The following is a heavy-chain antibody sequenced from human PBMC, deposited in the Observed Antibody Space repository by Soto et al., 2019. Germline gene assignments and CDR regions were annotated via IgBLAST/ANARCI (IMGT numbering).Heavy chain of an antibody. D-gene: IGHD2-15*01. V-gene: IGHV3-9*01. Sequence: PGGSLRLSCAASGFTFDDYAMHWVRQAPGKGLEWVSGISWNSGSIGYADSVKGRFTISRDNAKNSLYLQMNSLRAEDTALYYCAKDREVVAATHYYYGMDVWGQGTTVTVSS. J-gene: IGHJ6*02. CDR1: GFTFDDYA. CDR2: ISWNSGSI. CDR3: AKDREVVAATHYYYGMDV.